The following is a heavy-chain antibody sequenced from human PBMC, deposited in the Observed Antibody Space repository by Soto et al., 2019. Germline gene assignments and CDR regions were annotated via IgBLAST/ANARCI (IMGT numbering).Heavy chain of an antibody. Sequence: ASMRVSCKASGYTLTSYYIRCVLHSPAQVLEWMGIINPSGGSTSYAQKFQGRVTMTRDTSTSTVYMELSSLRSEDTAVYYCARARLTGTADDAFDIWGQGTMVTVSS. CDR1: GYTLTSYY. V-gene: IGHV1-46*01. CDR3: ARARLTGTADDAFDI. J-gene: IGHJ3*02. D-gene: IGHD1-20*01. CDR2: INPSGGST.